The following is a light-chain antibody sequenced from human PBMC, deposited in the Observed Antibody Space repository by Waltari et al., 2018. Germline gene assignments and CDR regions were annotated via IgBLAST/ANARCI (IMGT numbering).Light chain of an antibody. CDR2: TDI. J-gene: IGLJ3*02. CDR1: ALANNS. V-gene: IGLV3-25*03. CDR3: QSTDRSGDSWL. Sequence: SYELTQPPSVSVSPGQTARITCYADALANNSASWCQQKAGQAPILVIYTDIERPSGVSRRFSGSSSGTTVTLTINGVQAEDEADYYCQSTDRSGDSWLFARGTKLTV.